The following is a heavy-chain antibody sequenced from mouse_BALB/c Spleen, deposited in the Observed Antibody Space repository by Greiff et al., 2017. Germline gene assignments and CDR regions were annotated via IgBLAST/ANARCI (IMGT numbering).Heavy chain of an antibody. CDR3: ARRVGYAMDY. V-gene: IGHV1-31*01. CDR2: INPYNGAT. Sequence: EVKLQESGPELVKPGASVKISCKASGYSFTGYYMHWVKQSHVKSLEWIGRINPYNGATSYNQNFKDKASLTVDKSSSTAYMELHSLTSEDSAVYYCARRVGYAMDYWGQGTSVTVSS. J-gene: IGHJ4*01. CDR1: GYSFTGYY.